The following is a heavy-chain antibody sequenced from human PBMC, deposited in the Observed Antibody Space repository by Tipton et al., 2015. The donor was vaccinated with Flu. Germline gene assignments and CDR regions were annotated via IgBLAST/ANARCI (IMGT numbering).Heavy chain of an antibody. J-gene: IGHJ3*02. CDR3: AKELLWFGELLEDAFDI. Sequence: SLRLSCAASGFIISSYAMSWVRQAPGKGLEWVSVISGSGGSTYYADSVKGRFTISRDNSKNTLYLQMNSLRAEDTAVYYCAKELLWFGELLEDAFDIWGQGTMITVSS. V-gene: IGHV3-23*01. CDR1: GFIISSYA. D-gene: IGHD3-10*01. CDR2: ISGSGGST.